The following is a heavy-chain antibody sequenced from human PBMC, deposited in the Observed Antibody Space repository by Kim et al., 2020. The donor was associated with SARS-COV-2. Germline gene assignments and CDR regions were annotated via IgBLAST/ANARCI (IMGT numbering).Heavy chain of an antibody. D-gene: IGHD5-18*01. CDR1: GYTFTSHG. CDR2: ISDYNSNT. V-gene: IGHV1-18*01. J-gene: IGHJ6*03. CDR3: ARDAGYSFGIHYYYYMDV. Sequence: ASVKVSCKASGYTFTSHGISWVRQAPGQGLEWMGYISDYNSNTIYSQKFQGRLTMTTDTSTSTVYMELRSLRSNDTAVYYCARDAGYSFGIHYYYYMDVWGKGNTVTVS.